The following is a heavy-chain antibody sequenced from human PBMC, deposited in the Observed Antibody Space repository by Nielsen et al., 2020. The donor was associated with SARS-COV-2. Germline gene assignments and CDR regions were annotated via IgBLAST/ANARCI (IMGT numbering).Heavy chain of an antibody. CDR1: GFTFSSYS. V-gene: IGHV3-48*01. J-gene: IGHJ1*01. Sequence: GGSLRLSCAASGFTFSSYSMNWVRQAPGKGLEWVSYISSSSSTIYYADSVKGRFTISRDNSKNTLYLQMNSLRAEDTAVYYCARARTHYYDSSGYYYGEYFQHWGQGTLVTVSS. CDR3: ARARTHYYDSSGYYYGEYFQH. CDR2: ISSSSSTI. D-gene: IGHD3-22*01.